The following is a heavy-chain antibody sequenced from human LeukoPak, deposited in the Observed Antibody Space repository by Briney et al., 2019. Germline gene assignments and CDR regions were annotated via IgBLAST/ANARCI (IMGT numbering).Heavy chain of an antibody. D-gene: IGHD3-22*01. Sequence: EGSLRLSCAASGFTFSSYWMNWVRQAPGKGLEWVANIKQDGSEKYYVDSVKGRFTISRDNAKNSLYLQMNSLRAEDTAVYYCASGDSSGYYYPPFDYWGQGTLVTGSS. CDR1: GFTFSSYW. J-gene: IGHJ4*02. CDR2: IKQDGSEK. CDR3: ASGDSSGYYYPPFDY. V-gene: IGHV3-7*01.